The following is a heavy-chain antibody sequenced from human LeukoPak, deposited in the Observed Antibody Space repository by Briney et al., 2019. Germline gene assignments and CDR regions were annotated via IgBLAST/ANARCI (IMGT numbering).Heavy chain of an antibody. CDR3: TTDLWIAVAGSR. CDR1: GLTFSNAW. CDR2: IKSKTDGGTT. V-gene: IGHV3-15*01. J-gene: IGHJ4*02. Sequence: GGSLRLSCAASGLTFSNAWMSWVRQAPGKGLEWVGRIKSKTDGGTTDYAAPVKGRFTISRDDSKNTLYLQMNSLKTEDTAVYYCTTDLWIAVAGSRWGQGTLVTVSS. D-gene: IGHD6-19*01.